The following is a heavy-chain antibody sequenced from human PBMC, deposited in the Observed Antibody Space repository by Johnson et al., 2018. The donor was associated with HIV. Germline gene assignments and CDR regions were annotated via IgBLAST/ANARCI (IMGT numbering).Heavy chain of an antibody. Sequence: EVQLVESGGGSVQRGGSLRLSCAASGFTFSSYWMHWVRQAPGKGLEYVSAISSNGGSTYYANSVKGRFTISRDNSKNTLYLQMGSLRAEDMAVYYCARDQRWWLQSPGAFDIWGQGTMVTVSS. CDR1: GFTFSSYW. D-gene: IGHD5-24*01. CDR2: ISSNGGST. CDR3: ARDQRWWLQSPGAFDI. V-gene: IGHV3-64*01. J-gene: IGHJ3*02.